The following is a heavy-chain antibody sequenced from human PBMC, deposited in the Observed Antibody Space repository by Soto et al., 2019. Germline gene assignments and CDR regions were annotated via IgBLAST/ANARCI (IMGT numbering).Heavy chain of an antibody. Sequence: GVSVKVSCKASGFTFTSSAVQWVRQARGQRLEWIGWIVVGSGNTNYAQKFQERVTITRDMSTSTAYMELSSLRSEDTAVYYCAAVPVTRYYYYYGMDVWGQGTTVTVSS. CDR2: IVVGSGNT. D-gene: IGHD4-4*01. CDR1: GFTFTSSA. CDR3: AAVPVTRYYYYYGMDV. J-gene: IGHJ6*02. V-gene: IGHV1-58*01.